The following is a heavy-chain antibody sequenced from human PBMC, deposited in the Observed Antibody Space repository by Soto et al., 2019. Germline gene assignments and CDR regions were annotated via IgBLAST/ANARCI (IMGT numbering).Heavy chain of an antibody. Sequence: GGSLRLSCAASGFTFSSYAMHWVRQAPGKGLEWVAVISYDGSNKYYADSVKGRFTISRDNSKNTLYLQMNSLRAEDTAVYYCARASDSSRYYSRVDYWGQGTLVTVSS. V-gene: IGHV3-30-3*01. D-gene: IGHD3-22*01. J-gene: IGHJ4*02. CDR1: GFTFSSYA. CDR3: ARASDSSRYYSRVDY. CDR2: ISYDGSNK.